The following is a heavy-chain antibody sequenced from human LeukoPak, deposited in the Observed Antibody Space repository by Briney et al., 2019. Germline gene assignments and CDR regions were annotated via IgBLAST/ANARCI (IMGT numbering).Heavy chain of an antibody. J-gene: IGHJ6*03. CDR2: IIPIFGTA. CDR3: ARNHQSAVVAPYYYYYYMDV. CDR1: GGTFSSYA. Sequence: ASVKVSCKASGGTFSSYAISWVRQAPGQGLGWMGGIIPIFGTANYAQKFQGRVTITTDESTSTAYMELSSLRSEDTAVYYCARNHQSAVVAPYYYYYYMDVWGKGTTVTVSS. D-gene: IGHD2-15*01. V-gene: IGHV1-69*05.